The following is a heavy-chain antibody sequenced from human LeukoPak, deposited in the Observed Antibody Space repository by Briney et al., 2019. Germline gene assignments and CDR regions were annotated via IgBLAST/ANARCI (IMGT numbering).Heavy chain of an antibody. D-gene: IGHD6-13*01. J-gene: IGHJ4*02. CDR2: ISYDGSNK. CDR1: GFTFSDYT. CDR3: ARDSASGTGSFDY. Sequence: GGSLRLSCAASGFTFSDYTMHWVRQAPGKGLEWVAVISYDGSNKYYADSVKGRFTISRDNTKNTLYLQMNSLRAEDTAVYYCARDSASGTGSFDYWGQGNLVIVSS. V-gene: IGHV3-30-3*01.